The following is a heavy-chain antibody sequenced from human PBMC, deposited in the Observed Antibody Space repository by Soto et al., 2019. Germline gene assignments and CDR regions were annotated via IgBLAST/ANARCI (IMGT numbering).Heavy chain of an antibody. J-gene: IGHJ6*02. Sequence: SETLSLTCTVSGGSISSGDYYWSWIRQPPGKGLEWIGYIYYSGSTYYNPSLKSRVTISVDTSKNQFSLKLSSVTAADTAVYYCARVNVVGYYYGMDVWGQGTTVTVSS. V-gene: IGHV4-30-4*01. CDR3: ARVNVVGYYYGMDV. D-gene: IGHD2-21*01. CDR2: IYYSGST. CDR1: GGSISSGDYY.